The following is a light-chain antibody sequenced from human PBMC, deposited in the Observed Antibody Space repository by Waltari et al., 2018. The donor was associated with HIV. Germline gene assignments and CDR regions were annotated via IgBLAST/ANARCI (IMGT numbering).Light chain of an antibody. CDR1: QNIRNY. CDR3: QQSLSVPYVS. V-gene: IGKV1-39*01. CDR2: GAS. J-gene: IGKJ4*01. Sequence: DIQMTQSPSSLSASVGDRVTIYCRASQNIRNYVNWFQQRPGKAPTLLIHGASSLQSGVPSRFSGSGSGTDFTLIISGLQPEDIATYYCQQSLSVPYVSFGGGTKVGIK.